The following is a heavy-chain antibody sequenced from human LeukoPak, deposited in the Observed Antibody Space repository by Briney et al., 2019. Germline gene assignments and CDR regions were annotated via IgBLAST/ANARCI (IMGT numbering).Heavy chain of an antibody. CDR1: GYTFTSQY. J-gene: IGHJ4*02. D-gene: IGHD3-22*01. CDR2: INPSGGST. V-gene: IGHV1-46*01. CDR3: ASGAYDSSGYFSDALFDY. Sequence: GASVKVSFKASGYTFTSQYMHWVRQAPGQGFEWMGIINPSGGSTSYAQKFQGRITMTRDMSTSTVYMELSSLRSEDTAVYYCASGAYDSSGYFSDALFDYWGQGTLVTVSS.